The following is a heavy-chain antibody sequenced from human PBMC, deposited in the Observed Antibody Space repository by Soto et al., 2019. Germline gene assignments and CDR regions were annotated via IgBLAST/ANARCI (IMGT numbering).Heavy chain of an antibody. J-gene: IGHJ6*02. D-gene: IGHD6-13*01. V-gene: IGHV3-23*01. Sequence: GGSLRLSCAASGFTFSTFAMSWVRQAPGKGLEWVSAISGSGGSTYYADSVKGRFTISRDNSKNTLFLQMNSLRAEDTAVYYCAKPPEDIAVTGRTLYYYYGLDVWGQGTTVTVSS. CDR3: AKPPEDIAVTGRTLYYYYGLDV. CDR2: ISGSGGST. CDR1: GFTFSTFA.